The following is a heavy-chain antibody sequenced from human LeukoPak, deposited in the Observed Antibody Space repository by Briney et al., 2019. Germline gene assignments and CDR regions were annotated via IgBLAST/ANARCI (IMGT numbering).Heavy chain of an antibody. V-gene: IGHV4-34*01. CDR2: INHSGST. CDR1: GGSSSGYY. J-gene: IGHJ4*02. Sequence: PSETLSLTCAVYGGSSSGYYWSWIRQPPGKGLEWIGEINHSGSTNYNPSLKSRVTISVDTSKNQFSLKLSSVTAADTAVYYCARGSSIAVAGTLNYWGQGTLVTVSS. CDR3: ARGSSIAVAGTLNY. D-gene: IGHD6-19*01.